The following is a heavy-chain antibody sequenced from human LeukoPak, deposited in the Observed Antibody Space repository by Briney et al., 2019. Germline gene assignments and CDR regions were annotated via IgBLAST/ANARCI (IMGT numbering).Heavy chain of an antibody. Sequence: GGSLRLSCAASGFTFSSYGMHWVRQAPGKGLEWVAVISYDGSNKYYADSVKGRFTISRDNSKNTLYLQMNSLRAEDTAVYYCAEGWLPDYWGQGTLVTVSS. CDR2: ISYDGSNK. D-gene: IGHD5-12*01. CDR3: AEGWLPDY. V-gene: IGHV3-30*18. J-gene: IGHJ4*02. CDR1: GFTFSSYG.